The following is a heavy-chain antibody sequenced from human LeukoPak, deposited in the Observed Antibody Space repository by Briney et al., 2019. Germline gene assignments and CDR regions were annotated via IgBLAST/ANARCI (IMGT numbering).Heavy chain of an antibody. CDR3: ARGTSDWDV. J-gene: IGHJ4*02. D-gene: IGHD6-19*01. V-gene: IGHV4-39*01. CDR2: IYDSGST. Sequence: SETLSLTCTVSGGSIRSSYYYWGWIRQPPGKGLEWIGSIYDSGSTYYNPSLKSRVTISVDTSKNQFSLKLNSVTAADTAVYYCARGTSDWDVWGQGTLVTVSS. CDR1: GGSIRSSYYY.